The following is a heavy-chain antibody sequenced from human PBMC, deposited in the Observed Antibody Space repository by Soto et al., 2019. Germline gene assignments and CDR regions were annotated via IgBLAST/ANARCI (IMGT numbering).Heavy chain of an antibody. Sequence: SGFTFSSYGMHWVRQAPGKGLEWVAVISYDGSNKYYADSVKGRFTISRDNSKNTLYLQMNSLRAEDTAVYYCAKDSNDIFDYWGQGTLGTVS. CDR2: ISYDGSNK. CDR1: GFTFSSYG. V-gene: IGHV3-30*18. D-gene: IGHD3-9*01. J-gene: IGHJ4*02. CDR3: AKDSNDIFDY.